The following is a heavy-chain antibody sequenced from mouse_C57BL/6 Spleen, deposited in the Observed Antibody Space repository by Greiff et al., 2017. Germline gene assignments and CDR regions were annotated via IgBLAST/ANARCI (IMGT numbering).Heavy chain of an antibody. CDR3: ARDYGSSPFAY. CDR2: IHPNSGST. CDR1: GYTFTSYW. D-gene: IGHD1-1*01. V-gene: IGHV1-64*01. J-gene: IGHJ3*01. Sequence: QVQLQQPGAELVKPGASVKLSCKASGYTFTSYWMHWVKQRPGQGLEWIGMIHPNSGSTNYNEKFKSKATLTVDKSASTAYMQLSSLTSEDSAVXYCARDYGSSPFAYWGQGTLVTVSA.